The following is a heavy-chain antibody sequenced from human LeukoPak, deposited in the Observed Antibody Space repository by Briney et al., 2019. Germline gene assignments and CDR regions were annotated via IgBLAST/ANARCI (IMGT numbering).Heavy chain of an antibody. Sequence: SVKVSCKASGGTFSSYAISWVRQAPGQGLEWMGRIIPILGIANYAQKFQGRVTITADKSTSTAYMELSSLRSEDTAEYYCARDGIVGTVTTWGVDYWGQGTLVTVSS. J-gene: IGHJ4*02. D-gene: IGHD4-17*01. V-gene: IGHV1-69*04. CDR2: IIPILGIA. CDR1: GGTFSSYA. CDR3: ARDGIVGTVTTWGVDY.